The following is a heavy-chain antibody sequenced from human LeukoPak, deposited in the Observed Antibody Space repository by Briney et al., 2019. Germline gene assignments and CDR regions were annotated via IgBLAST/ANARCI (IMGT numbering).Heavy chain of an antibody. D-gene: IGHD6-19*01. CDR2: IIPIFGTA. V-gene: IGHV1-69*06. Sequence: ASVKVSFKASGGTFSSYAISWVRQAPGQGLEWMGGIIPIFGTANYAQKFQGRVTITADKSTSTAYMELSSLRSEDTAVYYCAAGPPVAGTFDYWGQGTLVTVSS. CDR1: GGTFSSYA. J-gene: IGHJ4*02. CDR3: AAGPPVAGTFDY.